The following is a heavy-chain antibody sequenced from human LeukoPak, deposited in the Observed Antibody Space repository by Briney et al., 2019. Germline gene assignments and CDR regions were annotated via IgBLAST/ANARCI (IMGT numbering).Heavy chain of an antibody. D-gene: IGHD3-10*01. CDR2: INWNIDTI. CDR1: GFTFNDYA. Sequence: GGSLRLSCAASGFTFNDYAMHWVRQAPGKGLEWVSGINWNIDTIGYADSVKGRFTISRDTAKNSPYLQMYRLTAEDTAFHYCTRDILYGSGNPNKGNIFDYWGQGALVIVSS. V-gene: IGHV3-9*01. J-gene: IGHJ4*02. CDR3: TRDILYGSGNPNKGNIFDY.